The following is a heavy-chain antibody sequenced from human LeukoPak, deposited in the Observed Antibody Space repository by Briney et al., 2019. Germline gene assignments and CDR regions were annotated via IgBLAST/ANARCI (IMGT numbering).Heavy chain of an antibody. CDR3: ASITMVRVGAFDI. D-gene: IGHD3-10*01. V-gene: IGHV3-23*01. CDR1: GFTFSSYA. Sequence: GGSLRLSCAASGFTFSSYAMSWVRQAPGKGLEWVSAISGSGDSTYYADSVKGRFTISRDNSKNTLYLQMNSLRAEDTAVYYCASITMVRVGAFDIWGQGTMVTVSS. CDR2: ISGSGDST. J-gene: IGHJ3*02.